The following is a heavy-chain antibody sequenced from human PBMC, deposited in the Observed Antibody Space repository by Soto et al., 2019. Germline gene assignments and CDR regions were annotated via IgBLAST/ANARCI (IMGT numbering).Heavy chain of an antibody. CDR1: GGTFSSYT. J-gene: IGHJ4*02. D-gene: IGHD4-17*01. CDR2: IIPILGIA. V-gene: IGHV1-69*02. Sequence: GASVKVSCKASGGTFSSYTISWVRQAPGQGLEWMGRIIPILGIANYAQKFQGRVTITADKSTSTAYMELSSLRSDDTAVYYCARGTTVETGSYWGQGTLVTVSS. CDR3: ARGTTVETGSY.